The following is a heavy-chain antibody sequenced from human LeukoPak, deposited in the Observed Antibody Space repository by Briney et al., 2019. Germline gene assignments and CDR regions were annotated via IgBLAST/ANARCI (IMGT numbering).Heavy chain of an antibody. CDR2: ISGGGGAP. CDR3: AKDLTARPIGYYYYGMDV. V-gene: IGHV3-23*01. CDR1: GFTLSSYA. Sequence: GGSLRLSCAASGFTLSSYAMSCVRQAPGGGLEWVSAISGGGGAPYSAHPAKGRFTISRDSSKNTLYLQMNSLRAEDTAVYYCAKDLTARPIGYYYYGMDVWGQGTTVTVSS. J-gene: IGHJ6*02. D-gene: IGHD3-16*01.